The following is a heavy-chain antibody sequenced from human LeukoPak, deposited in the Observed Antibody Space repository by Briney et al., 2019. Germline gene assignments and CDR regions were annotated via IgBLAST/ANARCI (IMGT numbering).Heavy chain of an antibody. CDR1: GYTFTGYY. V-gene: IGHV1-2*02. CDR3: ARDQAYSYGWFDY. J-gene: IGHJ4*02. CDR2: INPNSGGT. Sequence: ASVKVSCKASGYTFTGYYMHWVRQAPGQGLEWMGWINPNSGGTNYAQKFQGRVTMTRDTSISTAYMELSRLRSDDTAVYYCARDQAYSYGWFDYWGQGTLVTVSS. D-gene: IGHD5-18*01.